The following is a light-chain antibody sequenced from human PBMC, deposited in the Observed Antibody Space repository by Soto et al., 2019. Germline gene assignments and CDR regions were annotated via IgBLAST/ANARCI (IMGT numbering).Light chain of an antibody. V-gene: IGLV1-40*01. CDR2: ENN. J-gene: IGLJ1*01. CDR1: SSNIGAGYE. Sequence: QSVLTQPPSVSEAPGQRVTISCTGSSSNIGAGYEAHWYQQVPGTAPKLLIYENNNRPAGVPDRFSGYKSGTSASLAITGLQAEEEAESYCQSYDSSLSGYVFGTGTKLTVL. CDR3: QSYDSSLSGYV.